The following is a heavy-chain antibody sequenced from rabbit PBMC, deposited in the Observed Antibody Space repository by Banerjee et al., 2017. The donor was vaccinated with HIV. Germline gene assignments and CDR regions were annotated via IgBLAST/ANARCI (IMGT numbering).Heavy chain of an antibody. CDR1: GFSLSNKYV. V-gene: IGHV1S45*01. CDR3: ARGTAVGGSGWGDL. J-gene: IGHJ4*01. D-gene: IGHD4-1*01. Sequence: QEQLEESGGDLVKPEGSLTLTCTASGFSLSNKYVMCWVRQAPGKGLEWIACINTISGDTVYATWAKGRFTISKASWTTVTLQMTSLTAADTATYFCARGTAVGGSGWGDLWGQGTLVTVS. CDR2: INTISGDT.